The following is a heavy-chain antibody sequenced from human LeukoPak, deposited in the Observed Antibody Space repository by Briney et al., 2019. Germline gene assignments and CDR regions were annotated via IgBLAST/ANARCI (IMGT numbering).Heavy chain of an antibody. CDR2: IYTSGST. Sequence: SPSETLSLTCTVSGVSISSGSYYWSWIRQPAGKGLEWIGRIYTSGSTNYNPSLKSRVTISVDTSKNQFSLKLSSVTAADTAVYYCARDPLMVRGVRLGAFDIWGQGTMVTVSS. J-gene: IGHJ3*02. CDR3: ARDPLMVRGVRLGAFDI. V-gene: IGHV4-61*02. CDR1: GVSISSGSYY. D-gene: IGHD3-10*01.